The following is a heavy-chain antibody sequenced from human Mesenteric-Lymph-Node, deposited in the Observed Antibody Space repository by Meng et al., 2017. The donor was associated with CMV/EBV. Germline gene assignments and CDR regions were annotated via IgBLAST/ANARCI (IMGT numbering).Heavy chain of an antibody. CDR3: ARGEDWFDP. J-gene: IGHJ5*02. CDR2: IYSGGNT. CDR1: GFTVSSNY. Sequence: GESLKISCAASGFTVSSNYMNWVRQAPGKGLEWVSIIYSGGNTYYADSVKGRFTISRDNSKNTLYLQMISLRTEDTAVYYCARGEDWFDPWGQGTLVTVSS. V-gene: IGHV3-53*01. D-gene: IGHD1-26*01.